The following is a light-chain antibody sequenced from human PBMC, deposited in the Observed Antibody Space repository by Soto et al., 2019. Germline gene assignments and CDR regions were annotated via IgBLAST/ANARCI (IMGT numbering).Light chain of an antibody. V-gene: IGKV1-27*01. CDR2: RAS. J-gene: IGKJ1*01. CDR1: QDISNS. Sequence: DIQMTQSPSSLSASAGDRVTITCRASQDISNSLAWYQQKPGKVPRRLIYRASTLQSGVPSRFSGSGSGTDFPLTISSLQPEDVATYYCQKYNSAPWTFGQGTKVEIK. CDR3: QKYNSAPWT.